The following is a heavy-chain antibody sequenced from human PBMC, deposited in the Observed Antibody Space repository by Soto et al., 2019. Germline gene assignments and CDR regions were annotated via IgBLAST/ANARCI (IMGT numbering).Heavy chain of an antibody. V-gene: IGHV4-59*01. CDR1: GDSISSYY. Sequence: SETLSLSCTVSGDSISSYYWSWIRQPPGKGLEWIGYIYYSGSTNYNPSLKSRVTISVDTSKNQFSLKLSSVTAADTAVYYCARDQGRVVVAATPYYYYMDVWGKGTTVTVSS. J-gene: IGHJ6*03. CDR3: ARDQGRVVVAATPYYYYMDV. D-gene: IGHD2-15*01. CDR2: IYYSGST.